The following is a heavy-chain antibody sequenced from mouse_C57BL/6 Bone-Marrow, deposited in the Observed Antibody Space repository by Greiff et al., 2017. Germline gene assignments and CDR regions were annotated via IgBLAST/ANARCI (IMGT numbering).Heavy chain of an antibody. J-gene: IGHJ4*01. CDR1: GYTFTSYG. V-gene: IGHV1-81*01. D-gene: IGHD2-4*01. CDR2: IYPRSGNT. Sequence: VTLQESGAELARPGASVKLSCKASGYTFTSYGISWVKQRTGQGLEWIGEIYPRSGNTYYNEKFKGKATLTADKSSSTAYMEISSETSEESTVYFCESLGDIYYEYQYYYAMDYWGQGTSVTVSS. CDR3: ESLGDIYYEYQYYYAMDY.